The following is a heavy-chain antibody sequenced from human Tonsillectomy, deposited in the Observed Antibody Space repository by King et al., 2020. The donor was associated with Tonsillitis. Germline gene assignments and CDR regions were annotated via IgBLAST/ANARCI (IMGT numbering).Heavy chain of an antibody. V-gene: IGHV3-23*04. CDR2: ISGSGDSA. CDR1: GFTFSTYA. CDR3: AKPLGSCSGGTCLFDY. Sequence: VQLVESGGGLVQPGGSLRLSCAASGFTFSTYAMSWVRLTPGKGLEWVSAISGSGDSAYYADSVKGRFTISRDNSKNTLYLQMSSLRAEDTAVYYCAKPLGSCSGGTCLFDYWGQGTLVTVSS. D-gene: IGHD2-15*01. J-gene: IGHJ4*02.